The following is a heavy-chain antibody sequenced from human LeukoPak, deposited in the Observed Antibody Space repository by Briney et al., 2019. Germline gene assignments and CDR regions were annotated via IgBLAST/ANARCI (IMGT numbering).Heavy chain of an antibody. D-gene: IGHD5-18*01. CDR1: GFTFSSYG. Sequence: GGSLRLSCAASGFTFSSYGMHWVRQAPGKGLEWVAVIWYDGSNKYYADSVKGRFTISRDNSKNTLYLQMNSLRAEDTAVYYCARDSGYSYGHFDYWGQGTLVTVSS. J-gene: IGHJ4*02. V-gene: IGHV3-33*01. CDR2: IWYDGSNK. CDR3: ARDSGYSYGHFDY.